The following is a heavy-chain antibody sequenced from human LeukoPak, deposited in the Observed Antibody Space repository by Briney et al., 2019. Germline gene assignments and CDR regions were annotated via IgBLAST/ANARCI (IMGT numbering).Heavy chain of an antibody. D-gene: IGHD4-17*01. J-gene: IGHJ4*02. CDR2: INHSGST. V-gene: IGHV4-34*01. CDR3: ARVGSYGDYGGDY. Sequence: PSESLSLTCAVYGGSFSGYYWSWIRQPPWKGLEWIGEINHSGSTNYNPSLKSRVTISVDTSKNQFSLKLSSVTAADTAVYYCARVGSYGDYGGDYWGQGTLVTVSS. CDR1: GGSFSGYY.